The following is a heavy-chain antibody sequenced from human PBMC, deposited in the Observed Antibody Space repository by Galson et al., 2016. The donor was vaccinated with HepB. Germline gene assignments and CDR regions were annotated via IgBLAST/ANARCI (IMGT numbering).Heavy chain of an antibody. CDR2: TSGDGTNK. Sequence: SLRLSCAASGFSFGSYAMHWARQTPAKGLEWVAVTSGDGTNKYYADSVKGRFTISRDNSKRTLYLQMSSLRADDTAVYSCAKKGYSSGKFDAFDIWGQGTVVTVSS. D-gene: IGHD6-19*01. CDR1: GFSFGSYA. V-gene: IGHV3-30*18. J-gene: IGHJ3*02. CDR3: AKKGYSSGKFDAFDI.